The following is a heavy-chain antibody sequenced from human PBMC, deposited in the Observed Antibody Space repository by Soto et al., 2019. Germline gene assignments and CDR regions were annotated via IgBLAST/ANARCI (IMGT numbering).Heavy chain of an antibody. CDR1: GFSLGTYS. CDR2: ISISSDTI. Sequence: GGSLRLSCAASGFSLGTYSMNWARQAPGKGLEWISYISISSDTIYYADSVKGRFTISRDNAKSSLHLQMNSLRDEDTAVYYCAREGNTGWFIDYWGQGTLVTVSS. J-gene: IGHJ4*02. V-gene: IGHV3-48*02. D-gene: IGHD6-19*01. CDR3: AREGNTGWFIDY.